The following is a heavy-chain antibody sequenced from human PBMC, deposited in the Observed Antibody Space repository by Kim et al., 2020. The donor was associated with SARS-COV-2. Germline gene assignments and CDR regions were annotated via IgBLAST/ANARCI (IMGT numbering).Heavy chain of an antibody. V-gene: IGHV4-30-4*01. D-gene: IGHD3-22*01. CDR2: IYYSGST. Sequence: SETLSLTCTVSGGSISSGDYYWSWIRQPPGKGLEWIGYIYYSGSTYYNPSLKSRVTISVDTSKNQFSLKLRSVTAADTAVYYCARSSITMIVVEAFDIWGQGTMVTVSS. CDR3: ARSSITMIVVEAFDI. J-gene: IGHJ3*02. CDR1: GGSISSGDYY.